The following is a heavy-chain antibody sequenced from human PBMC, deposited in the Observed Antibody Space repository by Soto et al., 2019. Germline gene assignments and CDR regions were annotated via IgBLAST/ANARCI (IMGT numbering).Heavy chain of an antibody. J-gene: IGHJ4*02. D-gene: IGHD1-20*01. Sequence: HSETLSLTCAVYGGSFSGYYWSWIRQPPGKGLEWIGEINHSGSTNYNPSLKSRVTISVDTSKNQFSLKLSSVTAADTAVYYCARGRYYFDYWGQGTLVTVSS. CDR2: INHSGST. V-gene: IGHV4-34*01. CDR3: ARGRYYFDY. CDR1: GGSFSGYY.